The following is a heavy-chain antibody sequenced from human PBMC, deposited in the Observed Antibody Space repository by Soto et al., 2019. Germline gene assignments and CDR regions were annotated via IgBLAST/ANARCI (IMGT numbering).Heavy chain of an antibody. CDR3: ANGSIPAAKPGVGWFDP. CDR1: GFTFSNYA. V-gene: IGHV3-23*01. J-gene: IGHJ5*02. CDR2: ISGSGGGT. D-gene: IGHD2-2*01. Sequence: EVQLLESGGGLVQPGGSLRLSCAASGFTFSNYAISWVRQAPGKRLEWVSTISGSGGGTYYADSVKGRFTISRDNSKNTLYLQMNSLRAEDTALYYCANGSIPAAKPGVGWFDPWGQGTLVTVSS.